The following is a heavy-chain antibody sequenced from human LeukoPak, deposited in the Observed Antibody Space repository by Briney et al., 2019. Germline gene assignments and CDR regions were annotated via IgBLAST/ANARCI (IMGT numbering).Heavy chain of an antibody. J-gene: IGHJ4*02. Sequence: SETLSLTCAVYGGSITGYYWGWIRQTPGRGLERGGEIHYTGATSYNPSLKSRATISTDTSKNQFSLRLSSVTAADTAVYYCARGNILTGYCFDFWGQGALVTVSS. CDR3: ARGNILTGYCFDF. CDR1: GGSITGYY. D-gene: IGHD3-9*01. V-gene: IGHV4-34*01. CDR2: IHYTGAT.